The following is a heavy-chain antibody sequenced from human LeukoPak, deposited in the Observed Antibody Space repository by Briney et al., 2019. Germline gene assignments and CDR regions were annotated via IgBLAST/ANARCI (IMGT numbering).Heavy chain of an antibody. CDR1: GGSISSYY. J-gene: IGHJ6*02. V-gene: IGHV4-59*01. Sequence: SETLSLTCTVSGGSISSYYWSWIRQPPGKGLEWIGYIYYSGSTNYNPPLKSRVTISVDTSKNQFSLKLSSVTAAATAVYYCARGPLSGSYYYYYYGMDVWGQGTTVTVSS. D-gene: IGHD1-26*01. CDR2: IYYSGST. CDR3: ARGPLSGSYYYYYYGMDV.